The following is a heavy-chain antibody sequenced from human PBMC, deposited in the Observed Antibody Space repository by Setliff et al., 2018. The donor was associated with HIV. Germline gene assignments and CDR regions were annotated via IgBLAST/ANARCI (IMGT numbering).Heavy chain of an antibody. CDR3: AKGPSGISTSWDH. J-gene: IGHJ4*02. Sequence: PGGSLRLSCATSGFIFEDYGMNWVRQAPGKGLEWVSSTSSSSSYIYYADSVKGRFTISRDNAKNSLYLQMNSLRAEDTAVYYCAKGPSGISTSWDHWGQGTLVTVSS. CDR1: GFIFEDYG. D-gene: IGHD2-2*01. CDR2: TSSSSSYI. V-gene: IGHV3-21*01.